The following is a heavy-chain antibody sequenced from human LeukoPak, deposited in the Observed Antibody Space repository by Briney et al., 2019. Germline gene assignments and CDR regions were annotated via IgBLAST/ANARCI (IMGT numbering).Heavy chain of an antibody. CDR2: IIPMYGTT. J-gene: IGHJ6*02. D-gene: IGHD1-1*01. Sequence: SVKVSCKASVGTYSSYAIIWVRQAPGQGLEWMGGIIPMYGTTNYAQKFQGRVTITADESTSTAYMELSSLRSEDTALYYCAITGRPTAHYYELAVWGQGTTVSVSS. V-gene: IGHV1-69*13. CDR3: AITGRPTAHYYELAV. CDR1: VGTYSSYA.